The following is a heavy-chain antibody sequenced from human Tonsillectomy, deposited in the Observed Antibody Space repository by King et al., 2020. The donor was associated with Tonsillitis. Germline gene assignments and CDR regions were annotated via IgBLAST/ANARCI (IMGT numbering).Heavy chain of an antibody. CDR3: ARGGWVVPAVPFDY. V-gene: IGHV4-30-2*01. CDR1: GGSISSGGYS. Sequence: QLQESGSGLVKPSQTLSLTCAVSGGSISSGGYSWSWIRQPPGKGLEWIGYIYHSGSTYYNPSLKSRVTISVDRSKTQFSLKLSSVTAADTAVYYCARGGWVVPAVPFDYWGQGTLVTVSS. J-gene: IGHJ4*02. CDR2: IYHSGST. D-gene: IGHD2-2*01.